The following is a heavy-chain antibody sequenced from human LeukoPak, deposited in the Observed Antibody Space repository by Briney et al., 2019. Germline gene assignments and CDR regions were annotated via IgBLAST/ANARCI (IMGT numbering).Heavy chain of an antibody. V-gene: IGHV3-74*01. CDR1: GFTFSSYW. D-gene: IGHD3-3*01. CDR3: ARVLYDFWSYIDY. Sequence: GGSLRLSCAASGFTFSSYWMHWVRQAPGKXXXXXXXINSNVSSTSYADSVKGRFTISKDNPKNTLYLQMNSLRAEDTAVYYCARVLYDFWSYIDYWGQGTLVTVSS. CDR2: INSNVSST. J-gene: IGHJ4*02.